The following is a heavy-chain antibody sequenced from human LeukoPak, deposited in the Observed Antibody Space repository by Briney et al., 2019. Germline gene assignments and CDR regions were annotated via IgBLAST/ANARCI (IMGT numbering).Heavy chain of an antibody. J-gene: IGHJ6*02. CDR3: ARVDRFGDLNYYYYGMDV. CDR1: GGSVSSGSYY. Sequence: SETLSLTCTVSGGSVSSGSYYWSWIRQPPGKGLEWIGSIYYSGSTNYNPSLKSRVTISVDTSKNQFSLKLSSVTAADTAVYYCARVDRFGDLNYYYYGMDVWGQGTTVTVSS. V-gene: IGHV4-61*01. CDR2: IYYSGST. D-gene: IGHD3-10*01.